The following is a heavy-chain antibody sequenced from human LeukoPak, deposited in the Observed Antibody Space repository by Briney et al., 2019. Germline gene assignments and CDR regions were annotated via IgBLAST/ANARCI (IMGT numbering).Heavy chain of an antibody. D-gene: IGHD3-10*01. CDR2: IKQDGTEI. Sequence: PGGSLRLSCAASGFTFSSHAMHWVRQAPGKGLEWVANIKQDGTEIFYVDSVRGRFIISRDNAENSLYLQMNSLRVEDTAVYYCARTPDGADYWGQGTLVTVSS. J-gene: IGHJ4*02. CDR3: ARTPDGADY. V-gene: IGHV3-7*01. CDR1: GFTFSSHA.